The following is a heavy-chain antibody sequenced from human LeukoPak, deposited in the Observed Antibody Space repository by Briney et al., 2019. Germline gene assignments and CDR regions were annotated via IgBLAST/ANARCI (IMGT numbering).Heavy chain of an antibody. CDR2: IYPGDSDT. Sequence: GESLKISCRGSGYSFTTYWIGWVRQMPGKGLEWMGIIYPGDSDTRYSPSFQGQVTISADKSISTAYLQWSSLKASDTAMYYCARRSSSSRVYAFDIWGQGTMVTVSS. CDR3: ARRSSSSRVYAFDI. D-gene: IGHD6-13*01. V-gene: IGHV5-51*01. CDR1: GYSFTTYW. J-gene: IGHJ3*02.